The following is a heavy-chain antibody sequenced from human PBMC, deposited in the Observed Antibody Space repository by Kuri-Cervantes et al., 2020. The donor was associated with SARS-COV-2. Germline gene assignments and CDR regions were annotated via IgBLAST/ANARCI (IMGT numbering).Heavy chain of an antibody. Sequence: GESLKISCTASGFTLTYYSMHWVRQAPGKGLEWVAFISHDGRNKDYADSVKGRFTISRDNAKSTLFLEMSSVRVDDTAVYYCVRYDAFLAVAGTVYWGQGTLVIVS. CDR3: VRYDAFLAVAGTVY. CDR1: GFTLTYYS. V-gene: IGHV3-30*04. D-gene: IGHD6-19*01. CDR2: ISHDGRNK. J-gene: IGHJ4*02.